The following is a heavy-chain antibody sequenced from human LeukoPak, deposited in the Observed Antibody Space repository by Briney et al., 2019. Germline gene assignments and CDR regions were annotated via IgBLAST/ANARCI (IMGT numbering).Heavy chain of an antibody. CDR1: GFTFSSYA. J-gene: IGHJ4*02. CDR2: ISGSGGST. CDR3: AKDRDGGAYYYDSSGYYYFDY. V-gene: IGHV3-23*01. Sequence: GGSLRLSCAASGFTFSSYAMSWVRQAPGEGLEWVSAISGSGGSTYYADSVKGRFTISRDNSKNTLYLQMNSLRAEDTAVYYCAKDRDGGAYYYDSSGYYYFDYWGQGTLVTVSS. D-gene: IGHD3-22*01.